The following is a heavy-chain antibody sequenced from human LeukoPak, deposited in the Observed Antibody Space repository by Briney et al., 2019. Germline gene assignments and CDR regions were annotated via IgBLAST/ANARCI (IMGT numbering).Heavy chain of an antibody. V-gene: IGHV1-2*02. CDR2: INPNSGET. D-gene: IGHD5-12*01. CDR1: GYTFTNYY. J-gene: IGHJ4*02. CDR3: ARSENGYNSFPIDF. Sequence: ASVKVSCKASGYTFTNYYMHWVRQAPGHGLEWVGWINPNSGETNNAQKFQGRGTMTRDASISTPYMALRRLRSADAAVYYFARSENGYNSFPIDFWGQGTLVTAS.